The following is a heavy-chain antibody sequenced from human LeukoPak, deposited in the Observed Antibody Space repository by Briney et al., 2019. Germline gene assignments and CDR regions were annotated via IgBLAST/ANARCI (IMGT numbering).Heavy chain of an antibody. CDR1: GYTFTGYY. CDR2: INPNSGGT. J-gene: IGHJ4*02. D-gene: IGHD3-22*01. V-gene: IGHV1-2*02. Sequence: ASVKVSCKASGYTFTGYYMHWVRQAPGQGLEWMGWINPNSGGTNYAQKFQGRVTMTRDTSTSTVFMELSSLRSEDTAMYYCARSNTSGYVSLPGYWGQGTLVTVSS. CDR3: ARSNTSGYVSLPGY.